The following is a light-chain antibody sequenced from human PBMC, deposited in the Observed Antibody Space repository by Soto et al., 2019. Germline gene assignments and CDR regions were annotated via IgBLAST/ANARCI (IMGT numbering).Light chain of an antibody. CDR1: QSVSSNS. V-gene: IGKV3-20*01. J-gene: IGKJ1*01. CDR2: GAS. Sequence: EIVLTQSPGTLSLSPGERATLSCRASQSVSSNSLAWYQQRPGQAPRLIIYGASSRATGIPDMFSGSGSGTDFTLTISRLEPEDFAVYYCQQYGSSPRTFGQGTKVEIK. CDR3: QQYGSSPRT.